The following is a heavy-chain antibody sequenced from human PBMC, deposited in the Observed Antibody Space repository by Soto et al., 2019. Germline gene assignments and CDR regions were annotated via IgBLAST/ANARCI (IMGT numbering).Heavy chain of an antibody. J-gene: IGHJ4*02. V-gene: IGHV3-23*01. D-gene: IGHD5-12*01. CDR3: AKGGWLDD. Sequence: EVHLLESGGDLVQPGGSLRLSCAASGFSFTAYIMSWFRQAPGQGLEWVSAISVSGDKTYYADSVKGRFTISRDDAKNTLYLQLNSLRVDETAIYYCAKGGWLDDCGQGTLVTVSS. CDR1: GFSFTAYI. CDR2: ISVSGDKT.